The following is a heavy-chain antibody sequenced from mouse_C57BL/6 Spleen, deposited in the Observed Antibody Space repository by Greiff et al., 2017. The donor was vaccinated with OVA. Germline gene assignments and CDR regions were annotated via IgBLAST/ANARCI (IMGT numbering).Heavy chain of an antibody. CDR2: ISYDGSN. CDR1: GYSITSGYY. V-gene: IGHV3-6*01. CDR3: AKGLRGFDY. D-gene: IGHD3-3*01. J-gene: IGHJ2*01. Sequence: EVKLQESGPGLVKPSQSLSLTCSVTGYSITSGYYWNWLRQFPGNKLEWMGYISYDGSNNYNPSLKNRISITRDTSKNQFFLKLNSVTTEDTATYYCAKGLRGFDYWGQGTTLTVSS.